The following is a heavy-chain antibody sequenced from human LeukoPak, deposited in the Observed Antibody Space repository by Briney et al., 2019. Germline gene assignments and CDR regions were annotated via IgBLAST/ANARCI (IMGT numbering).Heavy chain of an antibody. CDR1: GFSLMSTD. V-gene: IGHV3-48*01. Sequence: GSLRLSCAVSGFSLMSTDMHWVRQAPGKGLEWISYIGKTFSTAYYADSVRGRFTISTDNAQNSLYLQMNSLRAEDTAVYYCTSYSYSGNYWGQGTPVTVSS. CDR2: IGKTFSTA. D-gene: IGHD5-18*01. J-gene: IGHJ4*02. CDR3: TSYSYSGNY.